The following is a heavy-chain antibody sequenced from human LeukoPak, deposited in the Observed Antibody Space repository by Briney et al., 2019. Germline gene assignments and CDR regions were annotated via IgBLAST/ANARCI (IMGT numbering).Heavy chain of an antibody. CDR3: VKDFGRVRGTPDS. V-gene: IGHV3-64D*06. D-gene: IGHD3-10*01. Sequence: GGSLRLSCSASGFAFSIYTMYWVRQAPGKGPEYVSTISGSGNGGSIYYADSVKGRFAISRDDSKSTLYLQMNGLRSEDTAVYYCVKDFGRVRGTPDSWGQGILVTVSS. CDR1: GFAFSIYT. J-gene: IGHJ4*02. CDR2: ISGSGNGGSI.